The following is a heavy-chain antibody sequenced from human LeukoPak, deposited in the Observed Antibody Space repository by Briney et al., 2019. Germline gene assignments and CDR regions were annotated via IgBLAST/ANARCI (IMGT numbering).Heavy chain of an antibody. V-gene: IGHV1-69*13. J-gene: IGHJ6*03. CDR2: IIPIFGTA. Sequence: ASVKVSCKASGDTFTGYYTHWVRQAPGQGLEWMGGIIPIFGTANYAQKFQGRVTITADESTSTAYMELSSLRSEDTAVYYCARRATELRFGDEIYYYYYYMDVWGKGTTVTVSS. CDR1: GDTFTGYY. D-gene: IGHD3-10*01. CDR3: ARRATELRFGDEIYYYYYYMDV.